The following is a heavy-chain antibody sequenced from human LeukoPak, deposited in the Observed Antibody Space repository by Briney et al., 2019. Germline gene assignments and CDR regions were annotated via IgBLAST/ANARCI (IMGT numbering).Heavy chain of an antibody. Sequence: SGGSLRLSCVASGFTFSTYGMHGVRQAPGKGLEWVAVIWYDGGIKYYADSVKGRFTISRDNSKDTLFLQMNSLRAEDTAIYYCARAVGPYDYWGQGTPVTVSS. CDR3: ARAVGPYDY. J-gene: IGHJ4*02. CDR1: GFTFSTYG. CDR2: IWYDGGIK. V-gene: IGHV3-33*01. D-gene: IGHD3-10*01.